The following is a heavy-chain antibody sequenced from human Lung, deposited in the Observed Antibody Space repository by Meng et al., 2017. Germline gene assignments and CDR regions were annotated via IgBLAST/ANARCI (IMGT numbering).Heavy chain of an antibody. D-gene: IGHD6-19*01. V-gene: IGHV6-1*01. CDR1: GDSVSSNSAA. Sequence: QVHLQQPGPGLVKTSQTLSLICAISGDSVSSNSAAWNWIRQSPPRGLEWLGRTYYRSKWYNGYTVSVRSRITINPDTSKNKFAQQLNSVTPKDTAVYYCARSQQWLDSWGQGTLVTVSS. CDR2: TYYRSKWYN. CDR3: ARSQQWLDS. J-gene: IGHJ4*02.